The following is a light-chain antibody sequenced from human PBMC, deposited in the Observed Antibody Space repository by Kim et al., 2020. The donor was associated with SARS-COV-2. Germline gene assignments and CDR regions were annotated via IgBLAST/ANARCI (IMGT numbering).Light chain of an antibody. Sequence: DIQMTQSPSSLSASVIDRVTITCRASQSVSTYLNWFQQRPDKAPKLLIYSASTLQTGVSARFSGSGSGTEFTLTISSLQPEDFATYYCQQSYSNPRTFGLGTKVDIK. CDR1: QSVSTY. J-gene: IGKJ1*01. V-gene: IGKV1-39*01. CDR3: QQSYSNPRT. CDR2: SAS.